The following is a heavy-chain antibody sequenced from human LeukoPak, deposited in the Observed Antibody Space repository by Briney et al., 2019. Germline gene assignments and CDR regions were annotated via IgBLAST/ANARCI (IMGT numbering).Heavy chain of an antibody. D-gene: IGHD2-15*01. V-gene: IGHV4-34*01. CDR3: ARVRIIRNAFDI. J-gene: IGHJ3*02. CDR1: GGSFSGYY. Sequence: SETLSFTCAVYGGSFSGYYWSWIRQPPGKGLEWIGEINHSGSTNYNPSLKSRVTISVDTSKNQFSLKLSSVTAADTAVYYCARVRIIRNAFDIWGQGTMVTVSS. CDR2: INHSGST.